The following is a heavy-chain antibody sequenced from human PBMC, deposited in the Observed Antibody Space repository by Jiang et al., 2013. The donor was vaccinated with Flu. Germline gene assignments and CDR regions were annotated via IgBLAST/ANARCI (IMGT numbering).Heavy chain of an antibody. CDR1: GGSISGTNW. D-gene: IGHD1-26*01. V-gene: IGHV4-4*02. CDR3: VGAGYYSLDD. CDR2: IYHSGST. Sequence: PGLVKPSGTLSLICAVSGGSISGTNWWSWVRQSPGKGLEWIGEIYHSGSTNYNPSLKSRVTISVDKYKNQFSLKLGSVTAADTAVYYCVGAGYYSLDDWGRGTLVTVSS. J-gene: IGHJ4*02.